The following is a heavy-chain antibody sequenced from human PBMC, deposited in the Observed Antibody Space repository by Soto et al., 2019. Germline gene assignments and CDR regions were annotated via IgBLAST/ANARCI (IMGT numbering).Heavy chain of an antibody. Sequence: QVQLVQSGAEVKKPGASVKVSCKASGYTFTSYGISWVRPAPGQGLEWMGWLRAYNGNTNYAQKLQGRVTMTTATSTSTAYMELRSLRSDDTAVYYCASSQLLGYGLEGESDWGQGTLVTVSS. CDR3: ASSQLLGYGLEGESD. D-gene: IGHD5-18*01. CDR2: LRAYNGNT. CDR1: GYTFTSYG. J-gene: IGHJ4*02. V-gene: IGHV1-18*01.